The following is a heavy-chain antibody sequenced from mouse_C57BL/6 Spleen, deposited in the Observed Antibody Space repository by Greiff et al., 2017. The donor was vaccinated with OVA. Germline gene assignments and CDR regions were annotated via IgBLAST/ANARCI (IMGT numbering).Heavy chain of an antibody. D-gene: IGHD1-1*01. Sequence: EVQLQQSGPELVKPGSSVKISCKASGYSFTDYNMNWVKQSNGKSLEWIGVINPNYGTTSYNQKFKGKATLTVDQSSSTAYMQLNSLTSEDSAVYYCARSSITTVVATPYYWGQGTTLTVSS. CDR3: ARSSITTVVATPYY. CDR1: GYSFTDYN. CDR2: INPNYGTT. J-gene: IGHJ2*01. V-gene: IGHV1-39*01.